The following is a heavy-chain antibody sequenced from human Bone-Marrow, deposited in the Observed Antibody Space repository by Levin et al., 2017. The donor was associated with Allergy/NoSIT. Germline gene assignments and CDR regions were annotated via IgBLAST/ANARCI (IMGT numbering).Heavy chain of an antibody. CDR1: GFPLSSYG. V-gene: IGHV3-33*01. CDR3: ARERGPFDAFDI. J-gene: IGHJ3*02. Sequence: LSLTCAASGFPLSSYGMHWVRPALRKGLEWVAVIWSDGMNKFYADSVKGRFTFSRDNSMNTLYLQMNSMRAEDTAVYYCARERGPFDAFDIWGQGTMVTVSS. D-gene: IGHD3-10*01. CDR2: IWSDGMNK.